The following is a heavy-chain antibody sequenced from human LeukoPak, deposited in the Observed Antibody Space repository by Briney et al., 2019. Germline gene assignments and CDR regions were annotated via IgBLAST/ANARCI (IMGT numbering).Heavy chain of an antibody. CDR2: IIPIFGTA. CDR1: GGTFSSYA. CDR3: ARDLVWNYGAEGSEVDY. V-gene: IGHV1-69*13. J-gene: IGHJ4*02. D-gene: IGHD1-7*01. Sequence: ASVKVSCKASGGTFSSYAISWVRQAPGQGLEWMGGIIPIFGTANYAQKFQGRVTITADESTSTAYMELSSLRSEDTAVYYCARDLVWNYGAEGSEVDYWGQGTLVTVSS.